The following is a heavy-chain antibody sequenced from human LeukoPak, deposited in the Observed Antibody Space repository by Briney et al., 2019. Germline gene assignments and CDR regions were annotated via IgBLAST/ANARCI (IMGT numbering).Heavy chain of an antibody. CDR1: GFSFNSFG. D-gene: IGHD2-2*01. CDR2: ISYDGSVE. J-gene: IGHJ4*02. CDR3: ARDMPNFDY. V-gene: IGHV3-30*03. Sequence: PGGSLRLSCAASGFSFNSFGMNWVRQAPGQGLEWVAIISYDGSVEFYADSVKGRFTISRDNAKNSLYLQMNSLRAEDTAVYYCARDMPNFDYWGQGTLVTVSS.